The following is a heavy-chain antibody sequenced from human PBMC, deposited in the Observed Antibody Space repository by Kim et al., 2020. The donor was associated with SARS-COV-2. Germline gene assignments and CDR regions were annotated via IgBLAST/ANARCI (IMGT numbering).Heavy chain of an antibody. Sequence: ASVKVSCKASGYTFTAYHMHWVRQAPGQGLEWMGVINPTGGYTLYAQKFLDRVTMTRDTSTSTVYMELSSLRSEDTALYYCARDRWELPVHAFDIWGQGT. CDR3: ARDRWELPVHAFDI. J-gene: IGHJ3*02. D-gene: IGHD1-26*01. CDR2: INPTGGYT. V-gene: IGHV1-46*01. CDR1: GYTFTAYH.